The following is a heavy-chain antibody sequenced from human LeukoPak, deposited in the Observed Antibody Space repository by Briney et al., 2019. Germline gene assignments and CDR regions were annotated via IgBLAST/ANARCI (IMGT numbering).Heavy chain of an antibody. D-gene: IGHD3-10*01. CDR1: GYTFTGYY. V-gene: IGHV1-2*06. CDR2: INPNSGGT. CDR3: ARTYYGSGSCYNFIFDY. J-gene: IGHJ4*02. Sequence: ASVKVSCKASGYTFTGYYMHWVRQAPGQGLEWMGRINPNSGGTNYAQKFQGRVTMTRDTSISTAYMELSRLRSDDTAVYYCARTYYGSGSCYNFIFDYWGQGTLVTVSS.